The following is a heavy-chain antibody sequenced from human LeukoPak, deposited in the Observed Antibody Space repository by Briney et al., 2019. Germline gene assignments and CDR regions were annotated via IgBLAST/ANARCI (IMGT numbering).Heavy chain of an antibody. Sequence: GGSLRLSCAASGFTFSSYDMNWVRQAPGKGLEWVSYISSSTSAIYYAGSVKGRFTISRDNAKNSLYLQMNSLRDEDTAVYYCARESITVAGMIDYWGQGTLVTVSS. CDR1: GFTFSSYD. CDR3: ARESITVAGMIDY. D-gene: IGHD6-19*01. J-gene: IGHJ4*02. CDR2: ISSSTSAI. V-gene: IGHV3-48*02.